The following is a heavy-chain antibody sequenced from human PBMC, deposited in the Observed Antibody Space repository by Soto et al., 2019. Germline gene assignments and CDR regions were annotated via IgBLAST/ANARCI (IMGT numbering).Heavy chain of an antibody. V-gene: IGHV3-53*01. CDR2: IYSGGST. J-gene: IGHJ4*02. CDR3: ARLVYDSRLNYLYFDH. Sequence: GGSLRLSCAASGFTVSSNYMSWVRQAPGKGLEWVSVIYSGGSTYYADSVKGRFTISRDNSKNQFSLRLSSVTAADTGKYYCARLVYDSRLNYLYFDHWGQGTLVTVSS. CDR1: GFTVSSNY. D-gene: IGHD3-22*01.